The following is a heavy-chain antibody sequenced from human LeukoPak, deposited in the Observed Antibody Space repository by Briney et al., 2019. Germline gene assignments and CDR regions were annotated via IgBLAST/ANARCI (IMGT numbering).Heavy chain of an antibody. CDR2: ISYDGSNK. CDR1: GFTFSSYA. V-gene: IGHV3-30-3*01. D-gene: IGHD3-3*01. CDR3: ARDFWLNAFDI. J-gene: IGHJ3*02. Sequence: GGSLRLSCAASGFTFSSYAMHWVRQAPGKGLEWVAVISYDGSNKYYADSVKGRFTISRDNSKNTLYLQMNSLRAEDTAVYYCARDFWLNAFDIWGQGTMVTVSS.